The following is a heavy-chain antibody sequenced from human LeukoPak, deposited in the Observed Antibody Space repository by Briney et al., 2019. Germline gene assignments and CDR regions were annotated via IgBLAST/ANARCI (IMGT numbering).Heavy chain of an antibody. CDR2: ISAYNGNT. CDR3: ARGPQATYSSSWPPKYYMDV. Sequence: ASVKVSCKASGYTFTSYGISWVRQAPGQGLEWMGWISAYNGNTNYAQKLQGRVTMTTDTSTSTAYMELRSLRSDDTAVYYCARGPQATYSSSWPPKYYMDVWGKGTTVTVSS. CDR1: GYTFTSYG. J-gene: IGHJ6*03. V-gene: IGHV1-18*01. D-gene: IGHD6-13*01.